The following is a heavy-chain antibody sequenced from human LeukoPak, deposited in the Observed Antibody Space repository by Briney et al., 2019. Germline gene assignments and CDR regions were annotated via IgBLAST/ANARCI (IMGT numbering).Heavy chain of an antibody. CDR3: ARLTVVTGDDAFDI. J-gene: IGHJ3*02. CDR1: GFTFSSYS. CDR2: ISGSGGST. D-gene: IGHD4-23*01. V-gene: IGHV3-23*01. Sequence: GGSLRLSCAASGFTFSSYSMNWVRQAPGKGLEWVSGISGSGGSTYYADSVKGRFTISRDNSKNTLYLQMNSLRAEDTAVYYCARLTVVTGDDAFDIWGQGTMVTVSS.